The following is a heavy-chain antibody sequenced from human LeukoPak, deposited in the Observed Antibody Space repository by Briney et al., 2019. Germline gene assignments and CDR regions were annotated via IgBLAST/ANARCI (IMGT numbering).Heavy chain of an antibody. CDR3: ATPGGNWGLFDY. Sequence: VKVSCKASGGTFSSYAISRVRQAPGQGLEWMGGIIPIFGTANYAQKFQGRVTITTDESTSTAYMELSSLRSEDTAVYYCATPGGNWGLFDYWGQGSLVTVSS. CDR2: IIPIFGTA. J-gene: IGHJ4*02. D-gene: IGHD7-27*01. CDR1: GGTFSSYA. V-gene: IGHV1-69*05.